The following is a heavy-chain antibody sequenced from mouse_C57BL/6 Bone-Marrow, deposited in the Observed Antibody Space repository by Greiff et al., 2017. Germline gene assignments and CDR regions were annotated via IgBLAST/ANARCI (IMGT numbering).Heavy chain of an antibody. J-gene: IGHJ3*01. V-gene: IGHV5-16*01. CDR3: SRETFDGGVAH. CDR1: GFTFSDYY. CDR2: INYDGSST. Sequence: EVMLVESEGGLVQPGSSMKLSCTASGFTFSDYYMAWVRQVPEKGLEWVANINYDGSSTYYLDSLKSRFIISRDNAKNILYLQMSSLKSEDTATYYCSRETFDGGVAHGGQGTLVTVSA.